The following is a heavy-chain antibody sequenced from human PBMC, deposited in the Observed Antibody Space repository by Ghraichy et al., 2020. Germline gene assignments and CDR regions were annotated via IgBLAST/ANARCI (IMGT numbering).Heavy chain of an antibody. CDR1: GYTFTSYA. CDR2: INAGNGNK. CDR3: ARIVVVPAAQMYYFDY. D-gene: IGHD2-2*01. V-gene: IGHV1-3*01. Sequence: ASVKVSCKASGYTFTSYAMHWVRQAPGQRLEWMGWINAGNGNKKYSQKFQGRVTITRDTSGSTAYMELSSLRSEDTAVYYCARIVVVPAAQMYYFDYWGQGTLVTVSS. J-gene: IGHJ4*02.